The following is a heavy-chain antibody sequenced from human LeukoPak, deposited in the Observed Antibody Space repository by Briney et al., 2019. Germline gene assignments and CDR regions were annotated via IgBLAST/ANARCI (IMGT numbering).Heavy chain of an antibody. CDR1: GFTFSSYA. Sequence: SGGSLGLSCSASGFTFSSYAMHWVRQAPGKGLEYVSAISSNGGSTYYADSVKGRFTISRDNSKNTLYLQMSSLRAEDTAVYYCVKDLARPAATYYDFWSGPIGDYFDYWGQGTLVTVSS. J-gene: IGHJ4*02. V-gene: IGHV3-64D*09. CDR2: ISSNGGST. D-gene: IGHD3-3*01. CDR3: VKDLARPAATYYDFWSGPIGDYFDY.